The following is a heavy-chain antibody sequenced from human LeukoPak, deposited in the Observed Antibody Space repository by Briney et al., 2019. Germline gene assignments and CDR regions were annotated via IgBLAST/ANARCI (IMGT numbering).Heavy chain of an antibody. J-gene: IGHJ6*02. D-gene: IGHD6-13*01. CDR3: ARGIAAAGNYYYYGMDV. Sequence: PGGSLRLSCAASGFTFSSYWMHWVRQAPGKGLVWVSRINSDGSSTSYADSVKDRFTISRDNAKNTLYLQMNSLRAEDTAVYYCARGIAAAGNYYYYGMDVWGQGTTVTVSS. CDR1: GFTFSSYW. V-gene: IGHV3-74*01. CDR2: INSDGSST.